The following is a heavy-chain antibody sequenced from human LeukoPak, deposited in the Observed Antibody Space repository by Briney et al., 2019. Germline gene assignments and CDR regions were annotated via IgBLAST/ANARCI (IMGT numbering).Heavy chain of an antibody. CDR1: GYSFTTYR. CDR2: ISPGDSDT. J-gene: IGHJ4*02. CDR3: ARHLDDSSGYYYRTMYYFDY. Sequence: PGESLQISCQGSGYSFTTYRIGWVRQMPGKGLEWMGVISPGDSDTRYSPSFQGQVTISADKSISTAYLQWSSLKASDTAMYYCARHLDDSSGYYYRTMYYFDYWGQGTLVTVSS. V-gene: IGHV5-51*01. D-gene: IGHD3-22*01.